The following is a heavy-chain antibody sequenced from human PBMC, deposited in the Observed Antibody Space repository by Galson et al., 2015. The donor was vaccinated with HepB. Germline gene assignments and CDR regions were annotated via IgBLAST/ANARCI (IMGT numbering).Heavy chain of an antibody. D-gene: IGHD1-7*01. CDR3: ANELRPNDY. Sequence: SLRLSCAASDFPFSRHALTWVRRAPGKGLEWVSSIDISGDKTLYADSVKGRFTISRDNSRNTLYLQMHSLSAVDTAMYFCANELRPNDYWGQGTLVTVSS. J-gene: IGHJ4*02. V-gene: IGHV3-23*05. CDR2: IDISGDKT. CDR1: DFPFSRHA.